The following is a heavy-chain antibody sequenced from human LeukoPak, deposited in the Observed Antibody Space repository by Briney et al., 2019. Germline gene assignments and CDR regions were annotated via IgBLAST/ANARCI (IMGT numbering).Heavy chain of an antibody. CDR1: GGSISSGDYY. CDR3: ARENYYDSSGYYYVNAFDI. Sequence: SQTLSLTCTVSGGSISSGDYYWSWIRQPPGKGLEWIGYIYYSGSTYYNPPLKSRVTISVDTSKNQFSLKLSSVTAADTAVYYCARENYYDSSGYYYVNAFDIWGQGTMVTVSS. V-gene: IGHV4-30-4*01. CDR2: IYYSGST. J-gene: IGHJ3*02. D-gene: IGHD3-22*01.